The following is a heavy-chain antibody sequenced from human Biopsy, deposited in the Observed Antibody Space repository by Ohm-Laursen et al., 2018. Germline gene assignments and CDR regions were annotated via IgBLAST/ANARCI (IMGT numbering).Heavy chain of an antibody. CDR1: GVTLSGYS. CDR2: ISSSSDNI. Sequence: SLRLSCSASGVTLSGYSMNWVRQTPGKGLEWVSTISSSSDNIYYVDSVKGRFTISGDNAKNSLYLQMNSLRAEDTAVYYCARSRGSSGIATIYYYGMDVWGQGTTVTVSS. V-gene: IGHV3-21*01. D-gene: IGHD3-10*01. CDR3: ARSRGSSGIATIYYYGMDV. J-gene: IGHJ6*02.